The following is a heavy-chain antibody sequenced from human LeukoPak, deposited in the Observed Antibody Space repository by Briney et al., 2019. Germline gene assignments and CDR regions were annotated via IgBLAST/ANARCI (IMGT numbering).Heavy chain of an antibody. CDR1: GFTFSIYW. CDR3: ARRYTSAWYDYWYFDL. J-gene: IGHJ2*01. V-gene: IGHV3-7*01. Sequence: GGSLRLSCAASGFTFSIYWMTWVRQAPGKGLEWVANIKQDGSEKYYVDSVKGRFTISRDSAKNSLYLQMTSLRAEDTAVYYCARRYTSAWYDYWYFDLWGRGTLVTVSS. D-gene: IGHD6-19*01. CDR2: IKQDGSEK.